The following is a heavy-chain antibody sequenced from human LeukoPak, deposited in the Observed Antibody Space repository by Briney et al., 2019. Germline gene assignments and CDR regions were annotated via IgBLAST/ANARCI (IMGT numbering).Heavy chain of an antibody. D-gene: IGHD1-26*01. CDR3: AKDRTVGASYWYFDL. V-gene: IGHV3-7*03. Sequence: GGSLRLSCAASGFILNNYWMNWVRQAPGKGLEWVANIKEGGSEQYYVDSVKGRFTISRDSSKNTLFLHMNTLRAEDTAIYYCAKDRTVGASYWYFDLWGRGTLVTVSS. CDR1: GFILNNYW. J-gene: IGHJ2*01. CDR2: IKEGGSEQ.